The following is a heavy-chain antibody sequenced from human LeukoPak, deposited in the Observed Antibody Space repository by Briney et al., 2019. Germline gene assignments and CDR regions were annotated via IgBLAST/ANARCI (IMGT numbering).Heavy chain of an antibody. CDR3: ARDERVGATRGD. D-gene: IGHD1-26*01. V-gene: IGHV1-69*04. CDR2: IIPILGIA. Sequence: VASVKVSCKASGGTFSSYAISWVRPAPGQGLEWMGRIIPILGIANYAQKFQGRVTITADKSTSTAYMELSSLRSEDTAVYYCARDERVGATRGDWGQGTLVTVSS. CDR1: GGTFSSYA. J-gene: IGHJ4*02.